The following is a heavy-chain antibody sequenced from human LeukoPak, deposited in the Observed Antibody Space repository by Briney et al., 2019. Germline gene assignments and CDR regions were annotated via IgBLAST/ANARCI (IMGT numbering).Heavy chain of an antibody. D-gene: IGHD2-2*02. Sequence: GGSLRLSCSASGFTFSSYAMHWVRQAPGKGLEYVSAISSNGGSTYYADSVKGRFTISRDNSKNTLYLQMSSLRAEDTAVYYCVKLQGYCSSTSRYTPDRAFDIWGQGTMVTVSS. CDR3: VKLQGYCSSTSRYTPDRAFDI. V-gene: IGHV3-64D*06. CDR2: ISSNGGST. J-gene: IGHJ3*02. CDR1: GFTFSSYA.